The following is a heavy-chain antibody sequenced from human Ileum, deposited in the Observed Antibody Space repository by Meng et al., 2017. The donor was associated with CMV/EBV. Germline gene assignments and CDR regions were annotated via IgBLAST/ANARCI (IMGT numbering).Heavy chain of an antibody. CDR2: ISAADIT. CDR1: GFTFSSFA. Sequence: GESLKISCAASGFTFSSFAMTWVRQAPGKGLEWVSTISAADITYYADSLKGRFTISRDDSKNMVYLQMNNLEAEDTAVYYCAKSLVDTAMDLEDWGQGKRVTGAS. V-gene: IGHV3-23*01. J-gene: IGHJ4*02. D-gene: IGHD5-18*01. CDR3: AKSLVDTAMDLED.